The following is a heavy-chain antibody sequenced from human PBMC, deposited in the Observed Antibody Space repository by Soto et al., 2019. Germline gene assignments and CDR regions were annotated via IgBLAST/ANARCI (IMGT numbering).Heavy chain of an antibody. J-gene: IGHJ4*02. V-gene: IGHV4-34*01. CDR2: ISPSGTT. CDR3: ARAPKVSGSDKTRPDF. D-gene: IGHD6-6*01. Sequence: PSETLSLTCSLYIGSLSGYYWSCIRQPPGKGLEWIGEISPSGTTNYSPSLKSRVSISVDTSKNQFSLNLTSLTAADTAVYYCARAPKVSGSDKTRPDFWGQGSPVTVS. CDR1: IGSLSGYY.